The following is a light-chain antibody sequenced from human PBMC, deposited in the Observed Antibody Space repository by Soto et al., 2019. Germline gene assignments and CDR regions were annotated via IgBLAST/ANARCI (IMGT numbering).Light chain of an antibody. J-gene: IGLJ3*02. CDR1: SSDVGSYNL. V-gene: IGLV2-23*01. CDR2: EGS. Sequence: QSVLTQPASVSGSPGQSITISCTGTSSDVGSYNLVSWYQQHPGKAPKLMIYEGSKRPSGVSNRFSGSKSGNSASLTISGFQVEDEADYYSCSYAGSRARVFGGGTKVTVL. CDR3: CSYAGSRARV.